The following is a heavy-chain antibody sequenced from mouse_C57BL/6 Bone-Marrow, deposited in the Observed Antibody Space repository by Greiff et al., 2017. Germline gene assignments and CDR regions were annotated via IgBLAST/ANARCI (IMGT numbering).Heavy chain of an antibody. Sequence: QVQLQQSGAELARPGASVKMSCKASGYTFTSYTMHWVKQRPGQGLEWIGYINPSSGYTKSNQKFKDKATLTADKASSTAYMQLSSLTSEDSAVDYCARMGYYGSIDYWGQGTTLTVSS. CDR2: INPSSGYT. D-gene: IGHD1-1*01. CDR1: GYTFTSYT. CDR3: ARMGYYGSIDY. J-gene: IGHJ2*01. V-gene: IGHV1-4*01.